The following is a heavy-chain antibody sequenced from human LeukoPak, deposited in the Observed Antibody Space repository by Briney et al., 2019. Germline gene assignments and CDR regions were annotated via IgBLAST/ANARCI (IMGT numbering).Heavy chain of an antibody. D-gene: IGHD3-10*01. J-gene: IGHJ4*02. CDR2: IYYSGST. Sequence: SETLSLTCTVSGGSISSYYWSWIRQPPGKGLEWIGYIYYSGSTNYNPSLKSRVTISVDTSKNQFSLKLSSVTAADTAVYYCAREGAFRGAHFDYWGQGTLVTVSS. CDR1: GGSISSYY. CDR3: AREGAFRGAHFDY. V-gene: IGHV4-59*01.